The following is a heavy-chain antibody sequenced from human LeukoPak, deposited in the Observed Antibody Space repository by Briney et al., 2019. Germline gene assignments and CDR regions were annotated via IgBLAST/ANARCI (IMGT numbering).Heavy chain of an antibody. CDR1: GFTFSNYA. Sequence: GGSLRLSCSASGFTFSNYAMHWVRQAPGKGLEYVSAISSDGGNRYCADSVKGRFSISRDNSKNTLFLQMTSLRTEDTAMYYCVATQTSGWELDYWGQGTVVTVSS. CDR3: VATQTSGWELDY. V-gene: IGHV3-64D*06. D-gene: IGHD6-19*01. J-gene: IGHJ4*02. CDR2: ISSDGGNR.